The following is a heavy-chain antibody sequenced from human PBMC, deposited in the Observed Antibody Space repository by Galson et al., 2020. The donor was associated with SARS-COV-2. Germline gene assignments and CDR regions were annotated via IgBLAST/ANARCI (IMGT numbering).Heavy chain of an antibody. CDR2: IHTSGNS. CDR3: ARGVVAGTGD. D-gene: IGHD6-19*01. J-gene: IGHJ4*02. Sequence: SETLSLTCAVSGDSISSGSFYWSWIRQPAGKGLEWIGRIHTSGNSNYNPSLKSRVNISLDTSKNQFSLKLSSVTAADTAVYYCARGVVAGTGDWGQGTLVTVS. V-gene: IGHV4-61*02. CDR1: GDSISSGSFY.